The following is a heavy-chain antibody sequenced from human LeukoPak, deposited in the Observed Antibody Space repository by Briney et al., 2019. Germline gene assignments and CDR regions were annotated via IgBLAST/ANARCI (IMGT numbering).Heavy chain of an antibody. V-gene: IGHV3-15*01. CDR2: IKSFSDGETT. D-gene: IGHD6-13*01. Sequence: GGSLRLSCAASGFTFSNAWMTWVRQAPGKGLEWVGHIKSFSDGETTDYAAPVKGRFTISRDDSIDKVYLQMNSLKPEDTAVYFCTTPRGAAAGLLGWFDPWGQGTLVTVSS. CDR1: GFTFSNAW. J-gene: IGHJ5*02. CDR3: TTPRGAAAGLLGWFDP.